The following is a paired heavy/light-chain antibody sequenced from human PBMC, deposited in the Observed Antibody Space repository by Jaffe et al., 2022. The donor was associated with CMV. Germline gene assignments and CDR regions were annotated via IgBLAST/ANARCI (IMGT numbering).Heavy chain of an antibody. J-gene: IGHJ4*02. CDR1: GGSISSSSYY. V-gene: IGHV4-39*01. CDR2: IYYSGST. D-gene: IGHD3-9*01. CDR3: ARQKENYDILTGYYYFDY. Sequence: QLQLQESGPGLVKPSETLSLTCTVSGGSISSSSYYWGWIRQPPGKGLEWIGSIYYSGSTYYNPSLKSRVTISVDTSKNQFSLKLSSVTAADTAVYYCARQKENYDILTGYYYFDYWGQGTLVTVSS.
Light chain of an antibody. V-gene: IGKV1-39*01. CDR1: QSISSY. Sequence: DIQMTQSPSSLSASVGDRVTITCRASQSISSYLNWYQQKPGKAPKLLIYAASSLQSGVPSRFSGSGSGTDFTLTISSLQPEDFATYYCQQSYSTETFGQGTKVEIK. CDR3: QQSYSTET. CDR2: AAS. J-gene: IGKJ1*01.